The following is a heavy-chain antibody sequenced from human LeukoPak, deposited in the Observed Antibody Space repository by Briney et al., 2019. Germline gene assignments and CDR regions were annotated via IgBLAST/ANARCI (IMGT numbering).Heavy chain of an antibody. D-gene: IGHD3-3*01. CDR2: ISGSGGST. J-gene: IGHJ4*02. Sequence: GGSLRLPCAASGFTFSSYAMSWARQAPGKGLEWVSAISGSGGSTYYADSAKGRFTISRDNSKNTLYLKMNSLRAEDTAVYYCAKDLDPGASYYDFWSGYFQRDANRYFDYWGQGTLVTVSS. CDR1: GFTFSSYA. V-gene: IGHV3-23*01. CDR3: AKDLDPGASYYDFWSGYFQRDANRYFDY.